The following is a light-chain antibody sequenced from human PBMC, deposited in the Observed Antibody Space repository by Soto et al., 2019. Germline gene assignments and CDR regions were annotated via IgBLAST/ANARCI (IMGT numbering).Light chain of an antibody. CDR3: QQYNKWPPIT. V-gene: IGKV3-15*01. CDR2: DTS. Sequence: EVLLTQSPSTLSVSAGERATLSCRASQSVSIKLAWYQQKPGQAPRLLIYDTSTRATGIPARFSGSGSGTEFTLTISSLQYEDFAVHYCQQYNKWPPITFGQGTRLEIK. J-gene: IGKJ5*01. CDR1: QSVSIK.